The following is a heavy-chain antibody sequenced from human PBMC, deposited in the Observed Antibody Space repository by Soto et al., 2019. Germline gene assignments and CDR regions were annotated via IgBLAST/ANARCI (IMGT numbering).Heavy chain of an antibody. V-gene: IGHV3-30*18. J-gene: IGHJ6*02. CDR1: GFTFSSYG. D-gene: IGHD6-19*01. Sequence: QVQLVESGGGVVQPGRSLRLSCAASGFTFSSYGMHWVRQAPGKGLEWVAVISYDGSNKYYADSVKGRFTISRDNSKNKXYLQMNSLRAEDTAVYYCAKELAVAGYYYYYGMDVWGQGTTVTVSS. CDR3: AKELAVAGYYYYYGMDV. CDR2: ISYDGSNK.